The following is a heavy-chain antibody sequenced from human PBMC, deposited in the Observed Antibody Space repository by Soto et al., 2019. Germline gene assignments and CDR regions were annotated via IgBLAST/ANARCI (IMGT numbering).Heavy chain of an antibody. J-gene: IGHJ5*02. CDR3: GRDRRFGNGYNLGFDA. Sequence: QVQLVESGGGVVQPGRSLRLSCAASGFTFSSYAMHWVRQAPGKGLEWVAVISFDGSNKYYADSVKDRLTISRDNSKNTLYVQMNSLRAEDTAVYYCGRDRRFGNGYNLGFDAWGQGTLVTVSS. CDR1: GFTFSSYA. CDR2: ISFDGSNK. V-gene: IGHV3-30-3*01. D-gene: IGHD5-12*01.